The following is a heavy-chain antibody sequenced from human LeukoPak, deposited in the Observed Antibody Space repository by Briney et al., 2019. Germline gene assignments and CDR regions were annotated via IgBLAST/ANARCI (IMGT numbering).Heavy chain of an antibody. CDR3: ASPGGYDAFDI. J-gene: IGHJ3*02. Sequence: GGSLRLSCAASGFTFSSYAMHWVRQAPGKGLEWVAVISNDGSVKYSADSVRGRFTISRDNSKNTPYLQMNSLRAEDTAVYYCASPGGYDAFDIWGQGTMVTVSS. CDR2: ISNDGSVK. D-gene: IGHD5-12*01. CDR1: GFTFSSYA. V-gene: IGHV3-30*14.